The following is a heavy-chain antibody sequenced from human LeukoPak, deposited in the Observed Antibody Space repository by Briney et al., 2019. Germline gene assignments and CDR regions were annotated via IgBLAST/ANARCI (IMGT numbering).Heavy chain of an antibody. J-gene: IGHJ4*02. D-gene: IGHD3-3*01. CDR1: GGSMSTYY. Sequence: SETLSLTCTVSGGSMSTYYWSWIRQPPEKGLEWIGYIYYTGSTNYNPSLKSRVTMSVDTSKNQFSLKLSSVTAADTAVYYCARDFTEYDFWSGYYPYYFDYRGQGTLVTVSS. V-gene: IGHV4-59*12. CDR2: IYYTGST. CDR3: ARDFTEYDFWSGYYPYYFDY.